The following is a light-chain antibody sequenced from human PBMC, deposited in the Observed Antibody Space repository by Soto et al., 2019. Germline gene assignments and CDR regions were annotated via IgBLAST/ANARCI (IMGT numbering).Light chain of an antibody. CDR1: SSDVGGYNY. CDR2: EVS. Sequence: QSALTQPASVSGSPGQSITISCTGTSSDVGGYNYVSWYQQHPGKAPKLIIYEVSNRPSGVSNRFSGSKSGNTASLTISGLQAEDESDYYCSSYTISSSYVFGPGTKLTVL. J-gene: IGLJ1*01. V-gene: IGLV2-14*01. CDR3: SSYTISSSYV.